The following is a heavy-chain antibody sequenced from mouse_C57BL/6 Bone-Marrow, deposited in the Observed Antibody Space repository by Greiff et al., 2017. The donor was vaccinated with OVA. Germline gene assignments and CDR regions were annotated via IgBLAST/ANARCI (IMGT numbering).Heavy chain of an antibody. J-gene: IGHJ2*01. CDR2: IHPNSGST. Sequence: VQLKQPGAELVKPGASVKLSCKASGYTFTSYWMHWVKQRPGQGLEWIGMIHPNSGSTNYNEKFKSKATLTVDKSSSTAYMQLSSLTSEDSAVYYCAQFTTVVARGDYWGQGTTLTVSS. CDR3: AQFTTVVARGDY. V-gene: IGHV1-64*01. CDR1: GYTFTSYW. D-gene: IGHD1-1*01.